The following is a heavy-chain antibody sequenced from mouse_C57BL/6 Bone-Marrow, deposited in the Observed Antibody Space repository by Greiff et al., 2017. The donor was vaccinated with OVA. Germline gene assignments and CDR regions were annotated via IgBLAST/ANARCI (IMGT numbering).Heavy chain of an antibody. J-gene: IGHJ3*01. V-gene: IGHV1-50*01. CDR3: ASELAWFAY. Sequence: QVQLQQPGAELVKPGASVKLSCKASGYTFTSYWMQWVKQRPGQGLEWIGEIDPSDSYTNYNHKFKGKATLTVDKSSSTAYMQLSSLTSEDSAVYYCASELAWFAYWGQGTLVTVSA. CDR2: IDPSDSYT. CDR1: GYTFTSYW.